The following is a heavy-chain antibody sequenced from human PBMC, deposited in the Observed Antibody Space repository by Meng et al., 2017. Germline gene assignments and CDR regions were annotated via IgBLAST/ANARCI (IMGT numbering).Heavy chain of an antibody. V-gene: IGHV3-30*16. CDR3: ARDFDY. J-gene: IGHJ4*02. Sequence: QVDLVGFGGGVVPAGRALTLSCAAFGFIFSNYEMHWVRQAPGKGLEWVACITKDGSRKYYLGSVRGRFTISRDNSKNTLYLEMNSLRSEDTALYYCARDFDYWGQGTLVTASS. CDR2: ITKDGSRK. CDR1: GFIFSNYE.